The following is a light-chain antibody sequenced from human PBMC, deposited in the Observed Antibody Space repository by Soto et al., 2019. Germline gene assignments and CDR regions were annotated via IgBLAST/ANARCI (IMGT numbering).Light chain of an antibody. CDR2: DAS. Sequence: EILITQSPATLSVSPGERATLSCRASQSVSSNLAWYQQKPGQAPRLIIHDASNRATGIPVRFSGSGAGTDFTLTISSLEPEDSAVYYCQQRSNWHSITFGQGTKVDIK. CDR1: QSVSSN. V-gene: IGKV3D-11*02. CDR3: QQRSNWHSIT. J-gene: IGKJ1*01.